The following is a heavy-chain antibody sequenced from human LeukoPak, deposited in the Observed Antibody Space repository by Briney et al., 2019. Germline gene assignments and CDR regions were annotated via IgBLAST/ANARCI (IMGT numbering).Heavy chain of an antibody. CDR2: ITAYDGDT. J-gene: IGHJ3*02. CDR3: ARDWQLPSGPDVFDI. CDR1: GFSFPSYG. Sequence: ASVKVSCKAAGFSFPSYGISWVRQAPGQGLEWIGWITAYDGDTNYAEKFQGRVTMATDTSTSTASMELWSLRSDDTAVYYCARDWQLPSGPDVFDIWGQGTVVTVSS. V-gene: IGHV1-18*01. D-gene: IGHD1-1*01.